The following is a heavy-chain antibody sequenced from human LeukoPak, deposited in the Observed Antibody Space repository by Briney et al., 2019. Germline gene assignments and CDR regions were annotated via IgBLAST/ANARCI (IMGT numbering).Heavy chain of an antibody. Sequence: PGGSLRLSCAVSGFTFSSYSMNWVRQAPGKGLEWVSSISSSSSYIYYADSVKGRFTISRDNAKNSLYLQMNSLRAEDTAVYYCARDLGGEVVTAITDYWGQGTLVTVSS. D-gene: IGHD2-21*02. CDR3: ARDLGGEVVTAITDY. V-gene: IGHV3-21*01. CDR2: ISSSSSYI. CDR1: GFTFSSYS. J-gene: IGHJ4*02.